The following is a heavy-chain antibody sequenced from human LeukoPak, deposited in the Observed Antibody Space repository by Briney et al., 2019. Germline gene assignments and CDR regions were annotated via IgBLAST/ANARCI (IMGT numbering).Heavy chain of an antibody. CDR2: INPKSGGT. V-gene: IGHV1-2*02. Sequence: ASVKVSCKSSGYTFTGYYMHWVRHAPGKGLVYVVGINPKSGGTNYAQKFQGRVTMTSDTSISTAYRELSRVRSDDTAVYYCARDLLWFCELPYYFCYRGQGTLVTVSS. D-gene: IGHD3-10*01. J-gene: IGHJ4*02. CDR1: GYTFTGYY. CDR3: ARDLLWFCELPYYFCY.